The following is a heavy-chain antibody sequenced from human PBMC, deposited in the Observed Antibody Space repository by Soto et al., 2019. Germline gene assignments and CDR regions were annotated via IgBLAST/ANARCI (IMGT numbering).Heavy chain of an antibody. J-gene: IGHJ4*02. Sequence: QVQLVQSGAEVKKPGSSVKVSCKASGGTFSSYDISWVRQAPGQGLEWMGGIIPIFGTANYAQKFQGRVTITADESTSTAYMELSSMRSEDTAVYYCARGPEGIYSYGLGFDYWGQGTLVTVSS. CDR1: GGTFSSYD. V-gene: IGHV1-69*01. CDR2: IIPIFGTA. CDR3: ARGPEGIYSYGLGFDY. D-gene: IGHD5-18*01.